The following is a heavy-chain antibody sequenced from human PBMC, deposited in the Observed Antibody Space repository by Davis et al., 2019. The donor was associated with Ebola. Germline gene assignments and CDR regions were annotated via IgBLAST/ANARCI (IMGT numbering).Heavy chain of an antibody. J-gene: IGHJ5*02. D-gene: IGHD2-2*01. CDR2: IYYSGST. CDR3: ARGYGYYCSSTSCPSLGFDP. Sequence: PSETLSLTCTVSGGSVSSGSYYWSWIRQPPGKGLEWIGYIYYSGSTNYNPSLKSRVTISVDTSKNQFSLKLSSVTAADTAVYYCARGYGYYCSSTSCPSLGFDPWGQGTLVTVSS. CDR1: GGSVSSGSYY. V-gene: IGHV4-61*01.